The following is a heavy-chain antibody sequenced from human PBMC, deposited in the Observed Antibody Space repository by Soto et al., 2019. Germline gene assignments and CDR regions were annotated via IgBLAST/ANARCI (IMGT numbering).Heavy chain of an antibody. Sequence: GESLNISCKGPGYSFSSYWIGWVRQMPGKGLEWMGDIYPADSDTRYSPSFRGQVTLSVDKSISTAYLQWSSLRASGSVMYYCARRLSGSGPFDYWGQGTQVTVSS. V-gene: IGHV5-51*01. CDR2: IYPADSDT. J-gene: IGHJ4*02. CDR1: GYSFSSYW. D-gene: IGHD6-19*01. CDR3: ARRLSGSGPFDY.